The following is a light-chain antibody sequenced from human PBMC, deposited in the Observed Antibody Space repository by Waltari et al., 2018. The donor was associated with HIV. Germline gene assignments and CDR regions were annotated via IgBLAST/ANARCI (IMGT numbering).Light chain of an antibody. J-gene: IGLJ2*01. CDR1: SSNIGAGYD. CDR2: GNN. V-gene: IGLV1-40*01. CDR3: QSYDRTLSVI. Sequence: QSVLTQPPSVSGAPGQRVTISCTGSSSNIGAGYDVHWYQQLPGTAPKLLIYGNNNRPSGVPDRFSGSNSGTSASLAITGLQAEDEADYYCQSYDRTLSVIFGGGTKLTVL.